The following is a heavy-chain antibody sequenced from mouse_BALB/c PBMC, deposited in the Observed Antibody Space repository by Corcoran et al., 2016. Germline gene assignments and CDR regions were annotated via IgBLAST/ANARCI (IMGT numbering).Heavy chain of an antibody. Sequence: EVQLQQSGPELVKPGASVKMSCKASGYTFTSYVMHWVKQKPGQGLEWIGYINPYNDGTKYNEKFKGKATLTSDKSSSTAYMEPSSLTSEDSAVYYCARLYPGIAMDYWGQGTSVTVSS. CDR2: INPYNDGT. CDR1: GYTFTSYV. CDR3: ARLYPGIAMDY. V-gene: IGHV1S136*01. J-gene: IGHJ4*01.